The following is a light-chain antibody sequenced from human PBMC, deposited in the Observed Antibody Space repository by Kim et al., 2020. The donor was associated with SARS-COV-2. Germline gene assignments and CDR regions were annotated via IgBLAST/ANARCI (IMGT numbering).Light chain of an antibody. J-gene: IGKJ1*01. CDR3: QQTYSTSWT. Sequence: DIQMTQSPLSLSASVGDRVTITCRASQTISIFLNWYQQKPGKAPNLLISGASSLQSGVPSRFSGSGSGTDFALTITSLQPGDFATYYSQQTYSTSWTFGQGTNVDIK. CDR2: GAS. V-gene: IGKV1-39*01. CDR1: QTISIF.